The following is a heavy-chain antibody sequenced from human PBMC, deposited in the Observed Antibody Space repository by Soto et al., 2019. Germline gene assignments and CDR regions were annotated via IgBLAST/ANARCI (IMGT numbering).Heavy chain of an antibody. V-gene: IGHV3-23*01. D-gene: IGHD6-19*01. Sequence: GGSLRLSCAASGFTFSSYSMSWVRQAPGKGLEWVSAISGSGVSTYYADSVKGRFTISRDNSKNPLYLQMNSLRAEDTAVYYCAKVGSGWYNRFDRCGERNLLALSS. CDR2: ISGSGVST. CDR1: GFTFSSYS. J-gene: IGHJ5*02. CDR3: AKVGSGWYNRFDR.